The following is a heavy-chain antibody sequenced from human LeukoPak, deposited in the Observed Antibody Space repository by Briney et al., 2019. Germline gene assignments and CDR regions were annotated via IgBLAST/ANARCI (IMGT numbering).Heavy chain of an antibody. D-gene: IGHD2-15*01. V-gene: IGHV5-51*01. CDR1: GYSFSSYW. J-gene: IGHJ4*02. Sequence: GASLQISCKGSGYSFSSYWIAWVRQLPGKGLEWMGIIYPGDSDTRYSPSFQGQVTISADKSISTAYLQWSGLKASDTAMYYCVRHGAQGSEYWGQGTLVTVST. CDR3: VRHGAQGSEY. CDR2: IYPGDSDT.